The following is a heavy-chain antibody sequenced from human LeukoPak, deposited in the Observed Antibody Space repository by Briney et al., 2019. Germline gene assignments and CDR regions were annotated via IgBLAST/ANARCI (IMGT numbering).Heavy chain of an antibody. V-gene: IGHV1-18*01. CDR3: AREGLGELTLDC. J-gene: IGHJ4*02. D-gene: IGHD3-16*01. CDR1: GYTFTTYG. Sequence: ASVKVSCKSSGYTFTTYGITWVRRAPGQGLEWKGWISTDNGDTNYAQKLQGRVTMTTDTSTSTAYMELRSLRSDDTAVYYCAREGLGELTLDCWGQGTLVTVSS. CDR2: ISTDNGDT.